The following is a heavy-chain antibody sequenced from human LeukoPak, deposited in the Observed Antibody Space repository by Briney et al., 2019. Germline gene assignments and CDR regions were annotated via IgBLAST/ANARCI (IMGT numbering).Heavy chain of an antibody. CDR1: GGSFSGYY. Sequence: ASETLSLTCAVYGGSFSGYYWSWIRQPPGKGLEWIGEINHSGSTNYNPSLKSRVTISVDTSKNQFSLKLSSVTAADTAVYYCARGLSPYYYDSSGYYYDYWGQGTLVTVSS. J-gene: IGHJ4*02. V-gene: IGHV4-34*01. CDR2: INHSGST. D-gene: IGHD3-22*01. CDR3: ARGLSPYYYDSSGYYYDY.